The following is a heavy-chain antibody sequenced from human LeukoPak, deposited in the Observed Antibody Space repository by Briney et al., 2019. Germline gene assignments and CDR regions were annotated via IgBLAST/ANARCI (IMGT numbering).Heavy chain of an antibody. Sequence: GRPLRLSCAASGFNFSSYGVHWQREARGKGLEGVAVIWYDGSNKYYADSVKGRFTISRDNSKNTLYLQMNSLRAEDTAVYYCARAGEEMATIPDAFDIWDQGTMVTVSS. CDR2: IWYDGSNK. D-gene: IGHD5-24*01. CDR3: ARAGEEMATIPDAFDI. J-gene: IGHJ3*02. CDR1: GFNFSSYG. V-gene: IGHV3-33*08.